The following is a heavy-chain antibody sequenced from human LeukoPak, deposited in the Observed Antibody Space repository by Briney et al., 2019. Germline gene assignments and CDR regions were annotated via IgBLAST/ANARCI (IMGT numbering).Heavy chain of an antibody. CDR1: GFTFSSYA. V-gene: IGHV3-30-3*01. J-gene: IGHJ4*02. CDR2: ISYDGSNK. Sequence: GRSLRLSCAASGFTFSSYAMHWVRQAPGKGLEWVAVISYDGSNKYYADSVKGRFTISRDDSKNTLYLQMNSLRAEDTAVYYCARGVYSIGWYPDNFDYWGQGTLVTVSS. CDR3: ARGVYSIGWYPDNFDY. D-gene: IGHD6-19*01.